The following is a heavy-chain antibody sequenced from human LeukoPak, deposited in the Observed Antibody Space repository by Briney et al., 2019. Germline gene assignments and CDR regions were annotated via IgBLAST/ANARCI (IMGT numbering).Heavy chain of an antibody. CDR2: INHSGST. D-gene: IGHD2-8*01. CDR3: AGRFCTNGVCYLYDY. J-gene: IGHJ4*02. CDR1: GGSISSSSYY. V-gene: IGHV4-39*07. Sequence: SETLSLTCTVSGGSISSSSYYWGWIRQPPGKGLEWIGEINHSGSTNYNPSLKSRVTISVDTSKNQFSLKLSSVTAADTAVYHCAGRFCTNGVCYLYDYWGQGTLVTVSS.